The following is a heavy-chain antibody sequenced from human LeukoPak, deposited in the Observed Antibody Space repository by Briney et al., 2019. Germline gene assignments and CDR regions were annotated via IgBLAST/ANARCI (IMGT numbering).Heavy chain of an antibody. CDR2: IYYSGST. CDR1: GGSISSYY. Sequence: KTSETLSLTCTVSGGSISSYYWSWIRHPPGKGLEWIGYIYYSGSTDSNPSLKSRVTISVDTSKNQFSLKLRSVTAADTAVYYCARRPRNDILTGTPFDYWGQGILVTVSS. D-gene: IGHD3-9*01. J-gene: IGHJ4*02. CDR3: ARRPRNDILTGTPFDY. V-gene: IGHV4-59*01.